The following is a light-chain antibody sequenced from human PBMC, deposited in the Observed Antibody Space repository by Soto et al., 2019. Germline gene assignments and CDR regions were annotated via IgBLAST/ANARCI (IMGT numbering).Light chain of an antibody. V-gene: IGKV3-15*01. CDR3: QQYNNWPPLT. CDR2: AAS. Sequence: EVVVTKSPATLSVSLGGRATLSCRASQSVRTNLAWYQQKPGQAPRLLIYAASTRATGIPARFSGSGSGTEFTLTITSLQSEDFAVYYCQQYNNWPPLTFGGGTKVEIK. CDR1: QSVRTN. J-gene: IGKJ4*01.